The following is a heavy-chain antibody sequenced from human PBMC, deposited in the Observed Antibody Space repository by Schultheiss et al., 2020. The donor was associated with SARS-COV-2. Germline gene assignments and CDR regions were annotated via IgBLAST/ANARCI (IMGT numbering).Heavy chain of an antibody. V-gene: IGHV4-34*01. Sequence: SETLSLTCAVYGGSFSGDYWSWIRQPPGKGLEWIGEINHSGSTNYNPSLKSRVTISVDTSKNQFSLQVNSVTPEDTAVYYCGREGVKQFLYYYYYMDVWGKGTTVTVSS. CDR3: GREGVKQFLYYYYYMDV. CDR2: INHSGST. J-gene: IGHJ6*03. D-gene: IGHD6-19*01. CDR1: GGSFSGDY.